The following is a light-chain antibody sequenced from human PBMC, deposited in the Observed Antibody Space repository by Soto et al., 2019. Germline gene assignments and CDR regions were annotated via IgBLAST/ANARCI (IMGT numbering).Light chain of an antibody. CDR1: QSVSSSY. CDR2: GAS. V-gene: IGKV3-20*01. CDR3: QQYGSSPGT. Sequence: EIVLTQSPGTLSLSPGERATLSCRASQSVSSSYLAWYQQKPGQAPRLLIYGASSRATGIPDRFSGSGSGTDFPLTISRLEPDDVEVYYCQQYGSSPGTFGPGTKVDIK. J-gene: IGKJ3*01.